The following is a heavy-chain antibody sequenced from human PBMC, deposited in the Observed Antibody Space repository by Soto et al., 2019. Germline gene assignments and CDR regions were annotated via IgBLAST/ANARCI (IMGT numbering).Heavy chain of an antibody. CDR3: AGLQSMRLSGLDP. CDR2: IYYSGST. Sequence: QVQLQESGPGLVKPSQTLSLTCTVSGGSISSGDYYWSWIRQPPGKGLEWIGYIYYSGSTYYNPSLKSRGTISVDTSKNQCSLKLSSVTAADTAVYYCAGLQSMRLSGLDPWGQGTLVTVSS. D-gene: IGHD3-16*02. J-gene: IGHJ5*02. V-gene: IGHV4-30-4*01. CDR1: GGSISSGDYY.